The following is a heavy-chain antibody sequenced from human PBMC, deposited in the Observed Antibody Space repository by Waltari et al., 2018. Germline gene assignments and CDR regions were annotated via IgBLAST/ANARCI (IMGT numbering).Heavy chain of an antibody. CDR3: SRDYNTDMSFDL. Sequence: EEQLVESGGGLVQPGGSLRLSCVASGLPFTDYWMSWVRQAPGKGLEWVADIKTDGSQKFYVDSVRGRFTISRDNAENSLFLQMSSLTAEDTAIYFCSRDYNTDMSFDLWGQGTVVTVSS. CDR2: IKTDGSQK. V-gene: IGHV3-7*03. CDR1: GLPFTDYW. D-gene: IGHD1-1*01. J-gene: IGHJ3*01.